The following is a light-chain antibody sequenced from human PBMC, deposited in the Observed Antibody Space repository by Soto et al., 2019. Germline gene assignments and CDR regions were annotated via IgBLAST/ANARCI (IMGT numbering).Light chain of an antibody. CDR2: AAS. J-gene: IGKJ1*01. CDR1: QSISSY. Sequence: IQMTQSPSSLSASVGDRFTVTCRASQSISSYLHWFQQKPGKAPKLLIYAASSLQSGVPSRFSGSGSGTDFTLTISSLQPEDFATYYCQQSYSTPRTFGQGTKVDIK. CDR3: QQSYSTPRT. V-gene: IGKV1-39*01.